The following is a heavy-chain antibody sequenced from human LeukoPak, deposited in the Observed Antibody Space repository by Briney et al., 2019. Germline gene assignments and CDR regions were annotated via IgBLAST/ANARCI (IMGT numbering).Heavy chain of an antibody. Sequence: GGSLRLSCVVSGFTFDDYAMYWVRQAPGKGLEWVSGISWKSGSIGYADSVKGRFTISRDDAKNSLYLEMTSLRTEDTALYYCVKGGAVAGTFEFWGQGTLVTVSS. V-gene: IGHV3-9*01. CDR3: VKGGAVAGTFEF. CDR2: ISWKSGSI. CDR1: GFTFDDYA. J-gene: IGHJ4*02. D-gene: IGHD6-19*01.